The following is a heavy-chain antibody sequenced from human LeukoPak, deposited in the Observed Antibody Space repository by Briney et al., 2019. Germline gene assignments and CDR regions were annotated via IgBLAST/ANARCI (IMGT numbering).Heavy chain of an antibody. CDR3: ARAILLIPGYYYYMDV. CDR2: IYHSGST. D-gene: IGHD2-8*01. V-gene: IGHV4-38-2*02. CDR1: GYSISNGYY. J-gene: IGHJ6*03. Sequence: PSETLSLTCTVSGYSISNGYYWGWIRQPPGKGLEWIGSIYHSGSTYYNPSLKSRVTISVDTSKNQFSLKLSSVTAADTAMYYCARAILLIPGYYYYMDVWGKGTTVTVSS.